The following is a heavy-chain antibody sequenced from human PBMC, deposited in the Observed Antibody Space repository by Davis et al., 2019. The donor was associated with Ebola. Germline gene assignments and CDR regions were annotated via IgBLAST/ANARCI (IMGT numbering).Heavy chain of an antibody. Sequence: PGGSLRLSCAASGFTFSSYAMSWVRQAPGKGLEWVSAISGSGGSTYYADSVKGRFTISRDNSKNTLYLQMNSLRAEDTAVYYCAKDGHLIAARLGYYYYGMDVWGQGTTVTVSS. D-gene: IGHD6-6*01. CDR3: AKDGHLIAARLGYYYYGMDV. CDR2: ISGSGGST. J-gene: IGHJ6*02. CDR1: GFTFSSYA. V-gene: IGHV3-23*01.